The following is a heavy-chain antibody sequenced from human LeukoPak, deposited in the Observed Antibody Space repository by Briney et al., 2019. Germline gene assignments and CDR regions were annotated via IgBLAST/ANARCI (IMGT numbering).Heavy chain of an antibody. D-gene: IGHD3-10*01. J-gene: IGHJ2*01. CDR2: IYYSGST. Sequence: SETLSLTCTVSGGSISSYYWSWIRQPPGKGLEWIGYIYYSGSTNYNPSLKSRVTISVDTSKNQFSLRLSSVTAADTAVYYCASPRRGWFGDWYFDLWGRGTLVTVSS. CDR3: ASPRRGWFGDWYFDL. CDR1: GGSISSYY. V-gene: IGHV4-59*08.